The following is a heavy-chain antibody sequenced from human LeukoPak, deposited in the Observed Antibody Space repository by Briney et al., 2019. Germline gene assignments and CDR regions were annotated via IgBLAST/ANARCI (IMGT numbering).Heavy chain of an antibody. V-gene: IGHV1-2*02. Sequence: ASVKVSCKASGYTFTGYYMHWVRQAPGQGLEWMGWINPNSGGTNYAQKFQGRVTMTRDTSISTAYMELSRLRSDDTAVYYCARDPILLWFGESPPRWFDPWGQGTLVTVSS. CDR2: INPNSGGT. D-gene: IGHD3-10*01. J-gene: IGHJ5*02. CDR3: ARDPILLWFGESPPRWFDP. CDR1: GYTFTGYY.